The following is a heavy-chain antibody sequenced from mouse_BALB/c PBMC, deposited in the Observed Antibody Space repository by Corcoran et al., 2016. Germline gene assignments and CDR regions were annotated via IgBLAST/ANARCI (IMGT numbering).Heavy chain of an antibody. Sequence: QIQLVQSGPELKKPGETVKISCKASGYTFTNYGMNWVKQAPGKGLKWMGWINTYTGEPTYADDFKGRFAFSLETSASTAYLQINNLKNEDTATYVCARRAGHWYFDVWGAGTTVTVSS. CDR1: GYTFTNYG. J-gene: IGHJ1*01. CDR2: INTYTGEP. D-gene: IGHD3-3*01. CDR3: ARRAGHWYFDV. V-gene: IGHV9-3-1*01.